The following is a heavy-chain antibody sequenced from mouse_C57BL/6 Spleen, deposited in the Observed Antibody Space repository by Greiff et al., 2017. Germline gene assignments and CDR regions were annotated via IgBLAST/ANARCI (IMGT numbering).Heavy chain of an antibody. V-gene: IGHV1-80*01. CDR3: ARKDYGSTWFAY. CDR2: IYPGDGDT. D-gene: IGHD1-1*01. Sequence: QVHVQQSGAELVKPGASVKISCKASGYAFSSYWMNWVKQRPGKGLEWIGQIYPGDGDTNYNGKFKGKATLTADKSSSTAYMQLSSLTSEDSAVYFCARKDYGSTWFAYWGQGTLVTVSA. J-gene: IGHJ3*01. CDR1: GYAFSSYW.